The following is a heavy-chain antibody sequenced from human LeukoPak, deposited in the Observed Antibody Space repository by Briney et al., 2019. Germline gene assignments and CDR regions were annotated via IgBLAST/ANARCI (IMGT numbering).Heavy chain of an antibody. V-gene: IGHV1-69*01. D-gene: IGHD6-19*01. CDR1: GGTFSSYA. Sequence: SVKLSCKASGGTFSSYAISWVLQAPGQGLDWMGGIIHIFGTANYAQKVQGRVTITADGSTRTAYMELSSLRSEDTAVYYCARVLVRGLVRSWFDPWGQGTLVTVSS. CDR2: IIHIFGTA. CDR3: ARVLVRGLVRSWFDP. J-gene: IGHJ5*02.